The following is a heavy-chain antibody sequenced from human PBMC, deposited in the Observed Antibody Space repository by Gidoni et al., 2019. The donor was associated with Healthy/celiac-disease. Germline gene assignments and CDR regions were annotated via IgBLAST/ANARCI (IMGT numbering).Heavy chain of an antibody. V-gene: IGHV1-69*01. CDR3: ARDEGGYCSGGSCYENYGMDV. J-gene: IGHJ6*02. CDR2: IIPIFGTA. Sequence: QVQLVQSGAEVKKPGSSVKVSCKASGGTFSSYAISWVRQAPGQGLEWMGGIIPIFGTANYAQKFQGRVTITADESTSTAYMELSSLRSEDTAVYYCARDEGGYCSGGSCYENYGMDVWGQGTTVTVSS. D-gene: IGHD2-15*01. CDR1: GGTFSSYA.